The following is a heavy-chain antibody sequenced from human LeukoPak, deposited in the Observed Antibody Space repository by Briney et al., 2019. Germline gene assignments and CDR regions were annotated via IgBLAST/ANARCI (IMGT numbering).Heavy chain of an antibody. Sequence: ASVKVSCKASGYTFTRYAINWLRQAPGQGLEWMGWINMYTANPAYAQGFTERFVFSLDTSVTTAYLQISNLKTEDTAVYYCARDRCSSTSCHYDYWGQGTLVTVSS. V-gene: IGHV7-4-1*02. J-gene: IGHJ4*02. CDR1: GYTFTRYA. CDR2: INMYTANP. D-gene: IGHD2-2*01. CDR3: ARDRCSSTSCHYDY.